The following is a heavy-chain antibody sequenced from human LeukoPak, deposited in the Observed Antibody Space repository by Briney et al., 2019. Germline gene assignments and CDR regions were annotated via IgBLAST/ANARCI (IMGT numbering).Heavy chain of an antibody. CDR1: GGSFSGYY. J-gene: IGHJ6*03. V-gene: IGHV4-34*01. CDR2: INHSGST. D-gene: IGHD3-10*01. CDR3: ARGVREKNRGFLLYYYYYYMDV. Sequence: SETLSLTCAVYGGSFSGYYWSWIRQPPGKGLEWIGEINHSGSTNYNPSLKSRVTISVDTSKNQFSLNLSSVTAADTAVYYCARGVREKNRGFLLYYYYYYMDVWGKGTTVAISS.